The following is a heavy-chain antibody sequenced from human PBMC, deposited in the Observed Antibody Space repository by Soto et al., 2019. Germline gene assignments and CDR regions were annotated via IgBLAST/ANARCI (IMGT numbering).Heavy chain of an antibody. D-gene: IGHD2-2*01. CDR3: AREGGGAVPAAMGALGEYYYYLDV. J-gene: IGHJ6*03. CDR2: ISSSGSTM. Sequence: GGSLRLSCAASGFTFSDYYMSWIRQAPGKGLEWVSYISSSGSTMYYADSVKGRFTISRDNAKNSLYLQMNSLRAEDTAVYYCAREGGGAVPAAMGALGEYYYYLDVWGKGTTVTV. V-gene: IGHV3-11*01. CDR1: GFTFSDYY.